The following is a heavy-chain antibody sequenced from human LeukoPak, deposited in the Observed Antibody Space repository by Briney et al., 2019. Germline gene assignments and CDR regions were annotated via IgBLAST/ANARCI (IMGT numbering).Heavy chain of an antibody. J-gene: IGHJ4*02. CDR3: TIDLMTGFSSGWHFAY. Sequence: GGSLRLSCAASGFTFSSYAMSGVRQAPGKGLEWLAVSSGDEDSIHYADSVRGHFVISTDNSENTSYLHMNSLRAEDTAVYYCTIDLMTGFSSGWHFAYWGQGTLVTVSS. CDR2: SSGDEDSI. CDR1: GFTFSSYA. V-gene: IGHV3-23*01. D-gene: IGHD6-19*01.